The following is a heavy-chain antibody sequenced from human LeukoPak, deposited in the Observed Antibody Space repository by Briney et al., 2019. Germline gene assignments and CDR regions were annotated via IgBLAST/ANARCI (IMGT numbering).Heavy chain of an antibody. J-gene: IGHJ4*02. D-gene: IGHD6-6*01. CDR1: GFTFSSYA. CDR2: ISYDGSNK. V-gene: IGHV3-30*01. Sequence: GRSLRLSCAASGFTFSSYAMHWVRQAPGKGLEWVAVISYDGSNKYYADSVKGRFTISRDNSKNTLYLQMNSLRAEDTAVYYCVAWQLVPVDYWGQGTLVTVSS. CDR3: VAWQLVPVDY.